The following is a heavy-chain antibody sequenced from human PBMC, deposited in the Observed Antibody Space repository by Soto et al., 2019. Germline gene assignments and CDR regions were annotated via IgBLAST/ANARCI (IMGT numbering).Heavy chain of an antibody. CDR3: ARTRRIAAAGYNWFDP. J-gene: IGHJ5*02. Sequence: ASVKVSCKASGYTSTSYGISWVRQAPGQGLEWMGWISAYNGNTNYAQKLQGRVTMTTDTSTSTAYMELRSLRSDDTAVYYCARTRRIAAAGYNWFDPWGQGTLVTVSS. D-gene: IGHD6-13*01. V-gene: IGHV1-18*01. CDR2: ISAYNGNT. CDR1: GYTSTSYG.